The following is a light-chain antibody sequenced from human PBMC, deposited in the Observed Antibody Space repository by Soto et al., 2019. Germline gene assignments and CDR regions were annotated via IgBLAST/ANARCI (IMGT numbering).Light chain of an antibody. V-gene: IGKV1-5*01. Sequence: DIQMTQSPATLPASLGDRVTISCRASQTVERWLAWYQQKPGKAPKLLSSDVSSLERGVPSRCRGSGSATEFTLTISGLQSDDFATYYCQQYKDYVWTFGQGTKVDIK. CDR3: QQYKDYVWT. J-gene: IGKJ1*01. CDR1: QTVERW. CDR2: DVS.